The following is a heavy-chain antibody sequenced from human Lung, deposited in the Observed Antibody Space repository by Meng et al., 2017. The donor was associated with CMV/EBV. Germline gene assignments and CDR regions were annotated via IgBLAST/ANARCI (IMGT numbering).Heavy chain of an antibody. CDR3: ARAGYDSSGYYPQPFDY. V-gene: IGHV1-3*01. D-gene: IGHD3-22*01. CDR2: INAGNGNT. Sequence: AEVKKPGASVKVSCKASGYTLTSYAMHWVRQAPGQRLEWMGWINAGNGNTKYSQRFQGRVTITRDTSASTAYMELSSLRSEDTTVYYCARAGYDSSGYYPQPFDYWGQGTLVTVFS. J-gene: IGHJ4*02. CDR1: GYTLTSYA.